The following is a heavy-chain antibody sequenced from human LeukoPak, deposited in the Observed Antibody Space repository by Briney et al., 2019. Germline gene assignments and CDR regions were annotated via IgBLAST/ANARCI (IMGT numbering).Heavy chain of an antibody. CDR2: IYPGDSDT. CDR1: GYSFTSYW. J-gene: IGHJ3*02. CDR3: ARRYCSSTSCYTEGGDDAFDI. D-gene: IGHD2-2*02. V-gene: IGHV5-51*01. Sequence: GESLKISCKSSGYSFTSYWIGWVRQMPGKGLEWMGIIYPGDSDTRYSPSFQGQVTISADKSISTAYLQWSSLKASDTAMYYCARRYCSSTSCYTEGGDDAFDIWGQGTMVTVSS.